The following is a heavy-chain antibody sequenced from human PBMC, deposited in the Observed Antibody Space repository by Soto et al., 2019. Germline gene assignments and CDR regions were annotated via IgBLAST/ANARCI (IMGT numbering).Heavy chain of an antibody. CDR2: IYNSGIT. CDR1: GGAISSSNW. Sequence: QVQLQESGTGLVKPSGTLSLTCDVSGGAISSSNWWSRVRPPPGKGLEWIGEIYNSGITNYNPSLTSRVTISVDKSKNHISLKLRSVNAADTAMYYCARVCGGYVNCQSYGMDVWGQWTTVTVSS. J-gene: IGHJ6*02. CDR3: ARVCGGYVNCQSYGMDV. V-gene: IGHV4-4*02. D-gene: IGHD3-16*01.